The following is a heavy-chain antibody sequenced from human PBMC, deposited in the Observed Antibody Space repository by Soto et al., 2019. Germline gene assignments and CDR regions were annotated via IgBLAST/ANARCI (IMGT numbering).Heavy chain of an antibody. V-gene: IGHV4-34*01. CDR3: ASGDYSTSVVY. D-gene: IGHD4-4*01. CDR2: INHSVST. J-gene: IGHJ4*02. CDR1: GGSFSGYY. Sequence: PXASLSLTCAVYGGSFSGYYWSWIRQPPGKGLEWIGEINHSVSTNYNPSLKSRVTISVDTSKNQFSLKLSSVTAADTAVYYCASGDYSTSVVYWGQGTLVTVSS.